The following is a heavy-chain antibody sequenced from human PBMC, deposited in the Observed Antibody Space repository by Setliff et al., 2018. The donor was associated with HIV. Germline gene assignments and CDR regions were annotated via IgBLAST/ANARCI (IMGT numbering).Heavy chain of an antibody. CDR1: GYTFTSYD. J-gene: IGHJ6*03. CDR3: ARGLAVAGKSYYSYYYMDV. V-gene: IGHV1-8*01. CDR2: MNPNSGNT. D-gene: IGHD6-19*01. Sequence: ASVTVSCKASGYTFTSYDINWVRQATGQGLEWMGWMNPNSGNTGYAQKFQGRVTMTRNTSISTAYMELSSLRSEDTAVYYCARGLAVAGKSYYSYYYMDVWGKGTTVTVSS.